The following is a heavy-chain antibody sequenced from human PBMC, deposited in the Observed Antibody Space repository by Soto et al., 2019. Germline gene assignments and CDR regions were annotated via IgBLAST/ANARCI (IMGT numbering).Heavy chain of an antibody. V-gene: IGHV1-69*01. CDR2: IIPKFGTT. CDR1: GGTFSTYP. CDR3: ARGASNSTGRYTWFDP. D-gene: IGHD6-19*01. Sequence: QVQLVQSGAEVMKPGSSVKVSCKASGGTFSTYPINWVRQAHGQGLEYMGGIIPKFGTTNYGQKFRGTVTMSADASTSTDYTELNNLRSEDTAVYCSARGASNSTGRYTWFDPCGQETLVTVAS. J-gene: IGHJ5*02.